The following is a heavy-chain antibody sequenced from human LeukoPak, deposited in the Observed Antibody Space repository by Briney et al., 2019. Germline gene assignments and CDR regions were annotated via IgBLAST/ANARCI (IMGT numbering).Heavy chain of an antibody. CDR2: ISIGGDGT. CDR1: GFTFNNYA. D-gene: IGHD1-26*01. CDR3: VRDLGGRSGH. Sequence: GGSLRLSCAGSGFTFNNYAMSWVRQTPRKGLEWVSTISIGGDGTYYADPVKGRFTMSRDNSKNTLYLQMNSLRAEDTAVYYCVRDLGGRSGHWGQGTLVTVSS. J-gene: IGHJ4*02. V-gene: IGHV3-23*01.